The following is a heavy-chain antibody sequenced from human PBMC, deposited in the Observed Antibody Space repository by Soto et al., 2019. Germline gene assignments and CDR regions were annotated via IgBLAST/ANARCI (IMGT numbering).Heavy chain of an antibody. CDR2: INGDGASL. D-gene: IGHD3-10*01. J-gene: IGHJ6*02. CDR3: AREGSLGLDV. CDR1: GFIFSSFW. Sequence: GGSLRLSXSGSGFIFSSFWMHWVRQGPGKGLEWVSRINGDGASLAYAESVKGRFSISRDNVKNTLHLQMNSLGVDDTAVYFCAREGSLGLDVWGRGTTVTVSS. V-gene: IGHV3-74*03.